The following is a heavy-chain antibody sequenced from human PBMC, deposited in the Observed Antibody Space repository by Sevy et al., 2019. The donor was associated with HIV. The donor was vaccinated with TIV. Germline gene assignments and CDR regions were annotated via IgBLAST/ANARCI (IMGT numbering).Heavy chain of an antibody. Sequence: SLRLSCAASGFTFSSYWMSWVRQAPGKGLEWVANIKQDGSEKYYVDSVKGRFTISRDNAKNSLYLQMNSLRAEDTAVFYCASMGRIAAAYYFDYWGQGTLVTVSS. D-gene: IGHD6-13*01. V-gene: IGHV3-7*03. CDR1: GFTFSSYW. CDR2: IKQDGSEK. J-gene: IGHJ4*02. CDR3: ASMGRIAAAYYFDY.